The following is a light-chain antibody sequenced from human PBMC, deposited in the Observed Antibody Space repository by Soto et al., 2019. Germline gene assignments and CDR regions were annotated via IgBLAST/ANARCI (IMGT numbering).Light chain of an antibody. Sequence: EIVLTQSPGTLSLSPGERATLSCRASQSVSSSYLAWYQQKPGQAPRLLIYGASSRATGIPDRFSGSGSGTYFTLTISRLEPDDFAVYYCRQYGSSPPFTFGPGTKVDIK. CDR2: GAS. CDR3: RQYGSSPPFT. J-gene: IGKJ3*01. CDR1: QSVSSSY. V-gene: IGKV3-20*01.